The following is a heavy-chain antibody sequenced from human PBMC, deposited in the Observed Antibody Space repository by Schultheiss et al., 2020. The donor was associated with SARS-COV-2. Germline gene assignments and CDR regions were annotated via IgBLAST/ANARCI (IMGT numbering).Heavy chain of an antibody. D-gene: IGHD3-9*01. CDR3: AREGLYYDILTGYRGMDV. Sequence: SETLSLTCAVYGGSFSGYYWSWIRQPPGKGLEWIGYIYYSGSTNYNPSLKSRVTISVDTSKNQFSLKLSSVTAADTAVYYCAREGLYYDILTGYRGMDVWGQGTTVTVSS. J-gene: IGHJ6*02. CDR2: IYYSGST. CDR1: GGSFSGYY. V-gene: IGHV4-34*01.